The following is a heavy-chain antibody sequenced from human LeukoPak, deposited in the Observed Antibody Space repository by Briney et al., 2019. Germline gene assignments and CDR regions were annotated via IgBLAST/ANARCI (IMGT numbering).Heavy chain of an antibody. CDR3: AKDIQSPGYFGWFDP. CDR2: IYFTGSA. V-gene: IGHV4-59*02. Sequence: SETLSLTCTVSGGSVSGYYWSWLRQSPGKGLEFLRYIYFTGSANYNPSLKSRVTISVDTSKNQFSLKLRSVSAADTPVYYCAKDIQSPGYFGWFDPWGQGTQVTVSS. CDR1: GGSVSGYY. D-gene: IGHD3-9*01. J-gene: IGHJ5*02.